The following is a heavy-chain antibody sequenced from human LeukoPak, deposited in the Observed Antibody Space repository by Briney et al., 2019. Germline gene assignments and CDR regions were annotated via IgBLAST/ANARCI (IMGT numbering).Heavy chain of an antibody. CDR3: TTSTLFSGSYPDDY. Sequence: PGGSLRLSCAASGFTFSNAGMSWVRQAPGKGLEWIGRIKSKAHGGTTDYAAPVKGRFTISRDDSKNTLYLQMNSLKSEDTAVYYCTTSTLFSGSYPDDYWGQGTLVTVSS. D-gene: IGHD1-26*01. J-gene: IGHJ4*02. V-gene: IGHV3-15*01. CDR1: GFTFSNAG. CDR2: IKSKAHGGTT.